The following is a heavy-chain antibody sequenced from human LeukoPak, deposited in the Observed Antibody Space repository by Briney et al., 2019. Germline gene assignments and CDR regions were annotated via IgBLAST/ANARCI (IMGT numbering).Heavy chain of an antibody. J-gene: IGHJ4*02. D-gene: IGHD6-13*01. V-gene: IGHV4-59*01. CDR3: ARSRSSSWFLFDY. CDR1: GASISSYY. CDR2: IYYSGST. Sequence: PSETLSLTCTVSGASISSYYWSWIRQPPGKGLEWLGYIYYSGSTNYNPSLKSRVTISVDTSKNQFSLKLNSVTAADTAVYYCARSRSSSWFLFDYWGQGTLVTVSS.